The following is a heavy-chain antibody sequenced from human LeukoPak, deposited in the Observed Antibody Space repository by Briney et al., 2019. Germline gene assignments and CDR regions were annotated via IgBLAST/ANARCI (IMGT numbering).Heavy chain of an antibody. CDR3: ARREYYDSSGYR. J-gene: IGHJ4*02. CDR1: GGSISSSSYY. D-gene: IGHD3-22*01. Sequence: TSETLSLTCTVSGGSISSSSYYWGWIRQPPGKGLEWIGSIYNSGSTYYNPSLKSRVTISVDTSKNQFSLKLSSVTAADTAVYFCARREYYDSSGYRWGQGTLVTVSS. CDR2: IYNSGST. V-gene: IGHV4-39*01.